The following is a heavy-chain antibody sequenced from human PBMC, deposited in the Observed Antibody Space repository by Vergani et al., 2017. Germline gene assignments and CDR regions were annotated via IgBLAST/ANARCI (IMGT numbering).Heavy chain of an antibody. V-gene: IGHV3-23*01. D-gene: IGHD6-13*01. J-gene: IGHJ4*02. CDR2: ISGSGGST. CDR3: ATVKAGDWSRWNTLYYFDY. Sequence: EVQLLESGGGLVQPGGSLRLSCAASGFTFSSYAMSWVRQAPGKGLEWVSAISGSGGSTYYADSVKGRFTISRDNSKNTLYLQMNSLRAEDTAVYYCATVKAGDWSRWNTLYYFDYWGQGNLVTVSS. CDR1: GFTFSSYA.